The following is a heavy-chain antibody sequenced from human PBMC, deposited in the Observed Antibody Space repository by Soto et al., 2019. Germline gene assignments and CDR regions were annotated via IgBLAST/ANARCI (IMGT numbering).Heavy chain of an antibody. CDR1: GGSISSSSYY. CDR3: ASIAAAGTWTFYYYYYYMDV. D-gene: IGHD6-13*01. Sequence: QLQLQESGPGLVKPSETLSLTCTVSGGSISSSSYYWGWIRQPPGKGLEWIGSIYYSGSTYYNPSLKSRVTISVDTSKNQFSLKLRSVTAADTAVYYCASIAAAGTWTFYYYYYYMDVWGKGTTVTVSS. CDR2: IYYSGST. V-gene: IGHV4-39*01. J-gene: IGHJ6*03.